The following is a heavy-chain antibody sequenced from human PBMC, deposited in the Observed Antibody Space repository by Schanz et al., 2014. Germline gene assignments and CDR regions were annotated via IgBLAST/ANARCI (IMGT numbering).Heavy chain of an antibody. CDR2: ISATSNFV. J-gene: IGHJ4*02. CDR1: GFNLRRYS. CDR3: ASLYDREYFDY. Sequence: QLVESGGGLVKPGGSLRLSCATSGFNLRRYSMNWVRQAPGGGLEWVSSISATSNFVHYAASVEGRFTVSRDNSKNMLYLQMNSLRGEDTAVYYCASLYDREYFDYWGQGTLVTVSS. D-gene: IGHD2-8*01. V-gene: IGHV3-21*06.